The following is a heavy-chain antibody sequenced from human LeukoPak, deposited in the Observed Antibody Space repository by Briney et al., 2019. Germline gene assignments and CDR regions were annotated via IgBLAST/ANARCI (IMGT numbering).Heavy chain of an antibody. CDR3: ASGYYDLWSGYYIEDY. CDR2: ISSSSSYI. J-gene: IGHJ4*02. Sequence: GSLRLSCAASGFTFSSYSMNWVRQAPGKGLEWVSSISSSSSYIYYADSVKGRFTISRDNAKNSLYLQMNSLRAEDTAVYYCASGYYDLWSGYYIEDYWGQGTLVTVSS. V-gene: IGHV3-21*01. CDR1: GFTFSSYS. D-gene: IGHD3-3*01.